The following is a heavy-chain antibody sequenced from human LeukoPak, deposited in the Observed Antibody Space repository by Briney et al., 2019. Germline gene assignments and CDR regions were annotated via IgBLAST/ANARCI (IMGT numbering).Heavy chain of an antibody. CDR3: ARETGSAVGSTDFDY. J-gene: IGHJ4*02. CDR2: ISSSSSYI. Sequence: GGSLRLSCAASGFTFSSYSMNWVRQAPGKGLEWVSSISSSSSYIYYADSVKGRFTISRDNAKNSLYLQMNSLRAEVTAVYYCARETGSAVGSTDFDYWGQGTLVTVSS. D-gene: IGHD4-17*01. CDR1: GFTFSSYS. V-gene: IGHV3-21*01.